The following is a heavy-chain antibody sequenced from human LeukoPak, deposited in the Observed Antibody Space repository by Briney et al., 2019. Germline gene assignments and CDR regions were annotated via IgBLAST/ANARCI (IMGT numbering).Heavy chain of an antibody. CDR1: GFTFSCCG. CDR2: ISYDGSNK. CDR3: TRDRGTSSGWYGGDY. Sequence: GGSLRLSCAASGFTFSCCGIHWVRQAPGKGLEWVAVISYDGSNKYYADSVKGRFTISRDNSKNTLYLQMNSLRAEDTAMYYCTRDRGTSSGWYGGDYWGQGTLVTVSS. J-gene: IGHJ4*02. D-gene: IGHD6-19*01. V-gene: IGHV3-30*19.